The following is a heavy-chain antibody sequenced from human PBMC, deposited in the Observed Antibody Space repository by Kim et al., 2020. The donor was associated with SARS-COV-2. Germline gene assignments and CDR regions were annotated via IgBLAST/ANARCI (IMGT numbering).Heavy chain of an antibody. CDR2: ISYDGSNK. Sequence: GGSLRLSCAASGFTFSSYAMHWVRQAPGKGLEWVAVISYDGSNKYYADSVKGRFTISRDNSKNTLYLQMNSLRAEDTAVYYCARGLGTAKYSYGYPSYYYYGMDVWGQGTTVTVSS. J-gene: IGHJ6*02. CDR3: ARGLGTAKYSYGYPSYYYYGMDV. V-gene: IGHV3-30*04. D-gene: IGHD5-18*01. CDR1: GFTFSSYA.